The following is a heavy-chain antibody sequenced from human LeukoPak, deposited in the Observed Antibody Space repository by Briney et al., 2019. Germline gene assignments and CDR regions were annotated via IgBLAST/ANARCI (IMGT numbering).Heavy chain of an antibody. CDR1: GFTFSSYG. CDR3: AKDRGYCSGGSCYFGYYFDY. CDR2: IWYDGSNK. D-gene: IGHD2-15*01. Sequence: GGSLRLSCAASGFTFSSYGMHWVRQAPGKGLEWVAVIWYDGSNKYYADSVKGRFTISRDNSRNTLYLQMNSLRAEDTAVYNCAKDRGYCSGGSCYFGYYFDYWGQGTLVTVSS. V-gene: IGHV3-33*06. J-gene: IGHJ4*02.